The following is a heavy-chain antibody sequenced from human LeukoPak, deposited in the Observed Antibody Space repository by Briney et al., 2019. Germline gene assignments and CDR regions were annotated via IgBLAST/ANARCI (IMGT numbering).Heavy chain of an antibody. CDR2: IYHSGST. D-gene: IGHD1-26*01. V-gene: IGHV4-38-2*01. CDR3: ARHSSRGGLLVDYFDY. J-gene: IGHJ4*02. CDR1: GYSISSGYY. Sequence: SETLSLTCAVSGYSISSGYYWGCIRQPPGRGLEWLVSIYHSGSTYYNPSLKSRVTISVDTTKNQFSLKLSSVTAADTAVYDCARHSSRGGLLVDYFDYWGQGTLVTVSS.